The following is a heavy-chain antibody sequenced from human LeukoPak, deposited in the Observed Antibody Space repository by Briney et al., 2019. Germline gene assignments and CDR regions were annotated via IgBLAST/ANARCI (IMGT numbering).Heavy chain of an antibody. V-gene: IGHV4-4*07. Sequence: PSETLSLTSTVSGGSISSYYWSWIRQPAGKGLEWIGRIYTSGSTNYNPSLKSRVTMSVDTSKNQFSLKLSSVTAADTAVYYCAREVTMVRGDRDWFDPWGQGTLVTVSS. J-gene: IGHJ5*02. CDR3: AREVTMVRGDRDWFDP. D-gene: IGHD3-10*01. CDR2: IYTSGST. CDR1: GGSISSYY.